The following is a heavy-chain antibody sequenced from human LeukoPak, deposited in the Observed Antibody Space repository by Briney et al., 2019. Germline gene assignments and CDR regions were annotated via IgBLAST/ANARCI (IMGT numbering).Heavy chain of an antibody. D-gene: IGHD3-9*01. Sequence: GGSLRLSCAASGFTFSSYSMNWVRQAPGKGLEWVSSISSSSSYIYYADSVKGRFTISRDNAKNSLYLQMNSLRAEDTAVYYCARDGRHILTGYYTPDYWGQGTLSPSPQ. CDR2: ISSSSSYI. CDR3: ARDGRHILTGYYTPDY. CDR1: GFTFSSYS. V-gene: IGHV3-21*01. J-gene: IGHJ4*02.